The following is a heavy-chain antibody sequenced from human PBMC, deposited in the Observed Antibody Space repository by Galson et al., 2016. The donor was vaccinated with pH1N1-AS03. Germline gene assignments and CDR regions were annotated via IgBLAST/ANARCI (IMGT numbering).Heavy chain of an antibody. CDR2: RGTAGDT. CDR3: ARGKEGYIYGMDV. J-gene: IGHJ6*02. Sequence: SLRLSCAGAGFTFSSHDMYWVRQPPGKGLEWVSARGTAGDTYYAGSVKGRFTISRENAKNSLYLQMNSLRAGDTAVYYCARGKEGYIYGMDVWGQGTTVTVSS. CDR1: GFTFSSHD. V-gene: IGHV3-13*01. D-gene: IGHD5-18*01.